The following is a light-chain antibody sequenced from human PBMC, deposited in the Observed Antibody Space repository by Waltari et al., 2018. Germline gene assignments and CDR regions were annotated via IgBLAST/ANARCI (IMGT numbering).Light chain of an antibody. Sequence: EIVMTQSPATLSVSPGERATPSCSASQSVSNNLAWYQQKPRQTPRLLIYGASIRATGIPARFSGSGSGTEFTLTISSLQSEDFAVYCCHQYNRWPRTFGQGTKVEIK. V-gene: IGKV3D-15*01. J-gene: IGKJ1*01. CDR1: QSVSNN. CDR3: HQYNRWPRT. CDR2: GAS.